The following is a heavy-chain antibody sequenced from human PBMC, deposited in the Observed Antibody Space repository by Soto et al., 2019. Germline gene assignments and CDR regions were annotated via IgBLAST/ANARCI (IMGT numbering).Heavy chain of an antibody. D-gene: IGHD5-12*01. V-gene: IGHV2-70*04. CDR3: ARSLWLYGMDL. J-gene: IGHJ6*02. Sequence: GSGPTLVNPTQTLTLTCTVSGFSLSTSGMRVSWMRRPPGKALEWLARIDWDDEKFYSTSLKTRLTISKDTSKNQVVVTMRNMDPVDTATYYCARSLWLYGMDLWGQGTTVTVSS. CDR1: GFSLSTSGMR. CDR2: IDWDDEK.